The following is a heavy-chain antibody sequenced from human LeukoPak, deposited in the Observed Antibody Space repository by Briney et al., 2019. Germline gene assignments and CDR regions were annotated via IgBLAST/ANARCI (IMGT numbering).Heavy chain of an antibody. D-gene: IGHD1-26*01. Sequence: GGSLRLSCAASGFTFSCYSMNWVRQAPGKGLEWVSSISSSSSYIYYADSVKGRFTISRDNAKNSLYLQMNSLRAEDTAVYYCARDRPWGSGSWAFDYWGQGTLVTVSS. CDR3: ARDRPWGSGSWAFDY. CDR2: ISSSSSYI. J-gene: IGHJ4*02. CDR1: GFTFSCYS. V-gene: IGHV3-21*01.